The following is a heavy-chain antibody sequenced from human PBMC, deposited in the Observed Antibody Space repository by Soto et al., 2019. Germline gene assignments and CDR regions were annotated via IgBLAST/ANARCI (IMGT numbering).Heavy chain of an antibody. V-gene: IGHV3-23*01. Sequence: GGSLRLSCAASGFTFSTYAMSWVRQAPGKGLEWVSTIGGSVGNTYYADSVKGRFTISRDSSKNTLYLQMNSLRAEDTAVYYCAKDRISADYPTNFDYWGQGTLVTVSS. D-gene: IGHD3-3*02. J-gene: IGHJ4*02. CDR3: AKDRISADYPTNFDY. CDR1: GFTFSTYA. CDR2: IGGSVGNT.